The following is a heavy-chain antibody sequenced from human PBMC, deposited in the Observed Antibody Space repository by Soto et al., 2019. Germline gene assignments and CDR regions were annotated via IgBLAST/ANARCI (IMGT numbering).Heavy chain of an antibody. CDR3: AREAYSSSSGWFDP. V-gene: IGHV1-69*13. D-gene: IGHD6-6*01. CDR2: IIPIFGTA. J-gene: IGHJ5*02. CDR1: GGTFSSYA. Sequence: SVKVSCKXSGGTFSSYAISWVRQAPGQGLEWMGGIIPIFGTANYAQKFQGRVTITADESTSTAYMELSSLRSEDTAVYYCAREAYSSSSGWFDPWGQGTLVTVSS.